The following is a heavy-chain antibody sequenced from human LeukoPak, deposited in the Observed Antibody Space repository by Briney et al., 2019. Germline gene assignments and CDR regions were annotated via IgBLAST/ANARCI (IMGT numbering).Heavy chain of an antibody. D-gene: IGHD1-26*01. J-gene: IGHJ6*03. Sequence: ASVKVSCKASGYTFTSYDINWVRQATGQGLEWMGWMNPNSGNTGYAQKFQGRVTITRNTSISTAYMELSSLRSEDTAVYYCARGGSSPGYYYYYYYMDVWGKGTTVTVSS. CDR1: GYTFTSYD. CDR2: MNPNSGNT. CDR3: ARGGSSPGYYYYYYYMDV. V-gene: IGHV1-8*03.